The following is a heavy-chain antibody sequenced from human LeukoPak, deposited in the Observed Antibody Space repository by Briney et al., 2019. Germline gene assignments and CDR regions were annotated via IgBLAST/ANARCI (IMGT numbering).Heavy chain of an antibody. D-gene: IGHD2-15*01. CDR1: GFTFSSYA. CDR3: AGVVAAHGAFDI. CDR2: ISYDGSNK. Sequence: PGGSLRLSCAASGFTFSSYAMHWVRQAPGKGLEWVAVISYDGSNKYYADSVKGRFTISRDNSKNTLYLQMNSLRAEDTAVYYCAGVVAAHGAFDIWGQGTMVTVSS. J-gene: IGHJ3*02. V-gene: IGHV3-30-3*01.